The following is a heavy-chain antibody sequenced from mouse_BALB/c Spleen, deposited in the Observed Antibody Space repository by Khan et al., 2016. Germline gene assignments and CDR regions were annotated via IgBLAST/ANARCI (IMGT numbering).Heavy chain of an antibody. CDR3: ARQCRYDRGFAY. CDR2: ISSGGSYS. Sequence: EVELVEPGGDLVKPGGSLNLSCAASGFTFSTYGMFWVRLTPDKRLEWVATISSGGSYSYYPDSVKGRFTISRDTAKNRLYLKKSSLEAEATAMYYCARQCRYDRGFAYWGQGTLVTVSA. D-gene: IGHD2-12*01. V-gene: IGHV5-6*01. CDR1: GFTFSTYG. J-gene: IGHJ3*01.